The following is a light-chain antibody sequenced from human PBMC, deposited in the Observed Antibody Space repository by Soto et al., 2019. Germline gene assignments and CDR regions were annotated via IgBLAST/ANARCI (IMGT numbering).Light chain of an antibody. Sequence: DIVMTQSPDSLAVSLGERATINCKSSQSVLYSSNNKNYLAWYQQKPGQPPKLLIYRASTRESGVPDRFSGSGSGTDFTLTIISLQAEDVAVYYCQQYYSTPWTLGQGTKVEIK. CDR1: QSVLYSSNNKNY. CDR2: RAS. CDR3: QQYYSTPWT. V-gene: IGKV4-1*01. J-gene: IGKJ1*01.